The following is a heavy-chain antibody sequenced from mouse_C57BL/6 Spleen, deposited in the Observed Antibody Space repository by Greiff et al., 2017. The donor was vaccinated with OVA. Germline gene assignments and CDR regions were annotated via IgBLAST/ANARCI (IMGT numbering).Heavy chain of an antibody. CDR3: ARGITTVVESPMDY. CDR1: GYTFTDYN. CDR2: INPNNGGT. V-gene: IGHV1-22*01. Sequence: EVKLVESGPELVKPGASVKMSCKASGYTFTDYNMHWVKQSHGKSLEWIGYINPNNGGTSYNQKFKGKATLTVNKSSSTAYMELRSLTSEDSAVYYCARGITTVVESPMDYWGQGTSVTVSS. J-gene: IGHJ4*01. D-gene: IGHD1-1*01.